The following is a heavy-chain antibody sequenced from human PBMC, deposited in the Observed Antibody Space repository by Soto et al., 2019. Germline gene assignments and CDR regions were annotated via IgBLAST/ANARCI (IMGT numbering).Heavy chain of an antibody. CDR1: GFTFSSYS. CDR2: ISSSSSYI. V-gene: IGHV3-21*01. D-gene: IGHD6-13*01. J-gene: IGHJ4*02. Sequence: GGSLRLSCAASGFTFSSYSMNWVRQAPGKGLEWVSSISSSSSYIYYAHSVKGRFTISRDNAKNSLYLQMNSLRAEDTAVYYCARSGTSSWYFDYWGQGTLVTVSS. CDR3: ARSGTSSWYFDY.